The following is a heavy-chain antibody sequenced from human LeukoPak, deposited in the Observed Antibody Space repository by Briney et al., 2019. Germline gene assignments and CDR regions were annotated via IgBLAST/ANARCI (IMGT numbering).Heavy chain of an antibody. V-gene: IGHV3-7*01. CDR2: IKEDGSET. CDR3: SRSLSN. Sequence: GGSLRLSCAASGFTFSRSWMDWVRQAPGKGLEWVANIKEDGSETYFVDSAKGRFTISRDNAKNSLYLQMDRMRVEDTGIYYCSRSLSNWGQGTLVTVSS. J-gene: IGHJ4*02. CDR1: GFTFSRSW. D-gene: IGHD3-3*02.